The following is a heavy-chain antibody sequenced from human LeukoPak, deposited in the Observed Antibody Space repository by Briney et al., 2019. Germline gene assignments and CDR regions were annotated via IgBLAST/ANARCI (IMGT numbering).Heavy chain of an antibody. CDR3: ARYREGYDILTGPGAAFDI. Sequence: ASVKVSCKASGYTFTGYYMHWVRQAPGQGLEWMGWINPNSGGTNYAQKFQGRVTMTRDTSISTAYMELSRLRSDDTAVYYCARYREGYDILTGPGAAFDIWGQGTMVTVSS. CDR1: GYTFTGYY. V-gene: IGHV1-2*02. D-gene: IGHD3-9*01. J-gene: IGHJ3*02. CDR2: INPNSGGT.